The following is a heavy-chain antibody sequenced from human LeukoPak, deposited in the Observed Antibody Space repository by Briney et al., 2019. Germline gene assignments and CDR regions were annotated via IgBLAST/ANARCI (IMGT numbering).Heavy chain of an antibody. Sequence: SETLSLTCTVSRGSISGYSWSWIRQSPGGGLEWIGYIYYSGDTAYNPSLRSRVTISVDTSKNQFSLKLSSVTAADTAVYYCARHRGRFGWFDPWGQGTLVTVSS. J-gene: IGHJ5*02. CDR3: ARHRGRFGWFDP. D-gene: IGHD3-16*01. CDR1: RGSISGYS. V-gene: IGHV4-59*08. CDR2: IYYSGDT.